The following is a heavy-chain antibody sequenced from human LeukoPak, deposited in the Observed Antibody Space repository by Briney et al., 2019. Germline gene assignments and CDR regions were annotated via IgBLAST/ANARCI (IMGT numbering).Heavy chain of an antibody. CDR1: GGSISSSSYY. V-gene: IGHV4-39*01. D-gene: IGHD6-13*01. J-gene: IGHJ6*03. Sequence: PSETLSLTCTVSGGSISSSSYYWGWIRQPPGKGLEWIGSIYYSGSTYYNPSLKSRVTISVDTSKNQFSLKLSSVTAADTAVYYCARHRPGVQWQQLVKGAYYYMDVWGKGTTVTISS. CDR2: IYYSGST. CDR3: ARHRPGVQWQQLVKGAYYYMDV.